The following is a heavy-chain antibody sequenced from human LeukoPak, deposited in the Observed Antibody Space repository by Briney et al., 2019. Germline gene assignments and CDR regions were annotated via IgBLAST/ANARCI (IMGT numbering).Heavy chain of an antibody. V-gene: IGHV3-11*01. D-gene: IGHD6-19*01. Sequence: GGSLRLSCAASGFTFSGYFMGWIRQAPGKGLEWVSYISSSGSTIYYADSVKGRFTISRDNSKNTLYLQMNSLRAEDTAVYYCAKGPLIEVAGTTWDYWGQGTLVTVSS. CDR1: GFTFSGYF. CDR2: ISSSGSTI. J-gene: IGHJ4*02. CDR3: AKGPLIEVAGTTWDY.